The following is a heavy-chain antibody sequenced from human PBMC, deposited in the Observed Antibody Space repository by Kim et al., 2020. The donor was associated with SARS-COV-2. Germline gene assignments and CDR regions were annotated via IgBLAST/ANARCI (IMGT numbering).Heavy chain of an antibody. V-gene: IGHV3-9*01. Sequence: GGSLRLSCAASGFSFDAYAMHWVRQAPGKGLEWVSGISWNGGNIGYADSVKGRFTISRDNAKNSLYLQMNSLRAEDTALYYCAKATLPADYDILTGSTGSGVFDYWGQGTLVTVSS. D-gene: IGHD3-9*01. CDR1: GFSFDAYA. CDR2: ISWNGGNI. J-gene: IGHJ4*02. CDR3: AKATLPADYDILTGSTGSGVFDY.